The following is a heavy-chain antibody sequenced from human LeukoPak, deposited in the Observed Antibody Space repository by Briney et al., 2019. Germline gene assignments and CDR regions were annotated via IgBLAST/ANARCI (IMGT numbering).Heavy chain of an antibody. V-gene: IGHV4-30-4*08. D-gene: IGHD2-2*01. CDR2: IYYSGST. Sequence: PSETLSLTCTVSGGSISSGDYYWSWIRQPPGKGLEWIGYIYYSGSTYYNPSLKSRVTISVDTSKNQFSLKLSSVTAADTAVYYCARTRGDIVVVPAAISDYYYYYYMDVWGKGTTVTVSS. J-gene: IGHJ6*03. CDR3: ARTRGDIVVVPAAISDYYYYYYMDV. CDR1: GGSISSGDYY.